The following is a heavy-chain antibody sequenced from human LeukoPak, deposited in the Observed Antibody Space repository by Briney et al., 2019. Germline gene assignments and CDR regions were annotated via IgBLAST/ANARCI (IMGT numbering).Heavy chain of an antibody. J-gene: IGHJ4*02. V-gene: IGHV1-2*02. D-gene: IGHD3-10*01. Sequence: GASVKVSCKASGYTFTGYYMHWVRQAPGPGLEWMGWINPNSGGTNYAQKFQGRVTMTRDTSISTAYMELSRLRSDDTAVYYCARSFYYGSGSTFDYWGQGTLVTVSS. CDR3: ARSFYYGSGSTFDY. CDR1: GYTFTGYY. CDR2: INPNSGGT.